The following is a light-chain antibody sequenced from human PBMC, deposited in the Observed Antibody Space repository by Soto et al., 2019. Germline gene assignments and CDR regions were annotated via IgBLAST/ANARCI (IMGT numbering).Light chain of an antibody. Sequence: EIVMTQSPATLSVSPGETATLSCRASQSVAFHLAWYQQKPGQGPRLLIYDAFTRPTGIPARFSGSGSGTEFTLTNSSLQSEDFAVYYCQQYKKWPPLTFGGGTKVEIK. CDR1: QSVAFH. J-gene: IGKJ4*01. CDR3: QQYKKWPPLT. V-gene: IGKV3-15*01. CDR2: DAF.